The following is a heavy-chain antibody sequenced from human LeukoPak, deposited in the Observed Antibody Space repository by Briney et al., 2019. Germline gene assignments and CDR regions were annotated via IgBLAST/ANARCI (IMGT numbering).Heavy chain of an antibody. CDR3: ARVRGYGILTGYYSPYFDY. CDR1: GFTFSSYW. V-gene: IGHV3-7*01. CDR2: IKQDGSEK. J-gene: IGHJ4*02. Sequence: GGSLRLSCAASGFTFSSYWMSWVRQAPGKGLEWVANIKQDGSEKYYVDSVKGRFTISRDNAKNSLYLQMNSLRADDTAVYYGARVRGYGILTGYYSPYFDYWGQGTLVTVSS. D-gene: IGHD3-9*01.